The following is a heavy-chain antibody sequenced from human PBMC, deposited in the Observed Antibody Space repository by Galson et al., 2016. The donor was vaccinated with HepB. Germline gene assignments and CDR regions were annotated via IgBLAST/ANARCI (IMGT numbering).Heavy chain of an antibody. CDR3: ARTRRYHYDSSGYLTRDY. J-gene: IGHJ4*02. D-gene: IGHD3-22*01. V-gene: IGHV1-18*01. CDR2: ISPYNGNT. Sequence: SVKVSCKASGYSFSTYGLSWVRMAPGQGLEWMGWISPYNGNTNYAQNLQGRVTVTIDTSTSTAYLELRTLSVDDTAVYYFARTRRYHYDSSGYLTRDYWGPRTLGTVSS. CDR1: GYSFSTYG.